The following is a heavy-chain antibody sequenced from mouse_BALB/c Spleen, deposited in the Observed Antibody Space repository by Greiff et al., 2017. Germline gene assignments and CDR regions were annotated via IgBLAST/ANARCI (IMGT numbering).Heavy chain of an antibody. V-gene: IGHV1-18*01. CDR3: ARKRYGSSYGYWYFDV. CDR1: GYTFTSYY. D-gene: IGHD1-1*01. CDR2: INPNYDST. J-gene: IGHJ1*01. Sequence: VHVKQSGPELVKPGASVRISCKASGYTFTSYYIHWVKQSHGKSLEWIGDINPNYDSTSYNQKFKGKATLTVDKSSSTAYMELRSLTSEDTAVYYCARKRYGSSYGYWYFDVWGAGTTVTVSS.